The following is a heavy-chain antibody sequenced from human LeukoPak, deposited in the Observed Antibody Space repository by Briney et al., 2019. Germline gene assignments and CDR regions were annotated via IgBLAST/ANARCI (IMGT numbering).Heavy chain of an antibody. D-gene: IGHD3-22*01. CDR2: INPSGGST. J-gene: IGHJ4*02. CDR3: ARVLERYYYDSSGYYY. V-gene: IGHV1-46*01. CDR1: GYTFTSYY. Sequence: GASVKVSCKASGYTFTSYYMHWVRQAPGQGLEWMGIINPSGGSTSYAQKFQGRVTMTRDTSTSTVYMELSSLRSEDTAVYYCARVLERYYYDSSGYYYWGQGTLVTVSS.